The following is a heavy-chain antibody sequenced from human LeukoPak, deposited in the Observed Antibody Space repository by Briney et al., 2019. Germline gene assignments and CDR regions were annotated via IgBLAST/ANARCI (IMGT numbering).Heavy chain of an antibody. CDR1: GESFSGYY. CDR2: INHSGST. J-gene: IGHJ4*02. CDR3: ARGQNWGSYFDY. Sequence: SETLSLTCAVYGESFSGYYWSWIRQPPGKGLEWIGEINHSGSTNYNPSLKSRVTVSVDTSKNQFSLKLSSVTAAHTAVYYCARGQNWGSYFDYWGQGTLVTVSS. D-gene: IGHD7-27*01. V-gene: IGHV4-34*01.